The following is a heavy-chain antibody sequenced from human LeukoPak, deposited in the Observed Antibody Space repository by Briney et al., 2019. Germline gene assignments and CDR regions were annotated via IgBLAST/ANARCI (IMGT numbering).Heavy chain of an antibody. D-gene: IGHD1-1*01. J-gene: IGHJ3*02. CDR3: ARCSTPHWIGDAFDI. V-gene: IGHV1-2*02. Sequence: ASVKVSCKASGYTFTGHYMHWVRQAPGQGPEWMGWINPNSGGTNYAQKFQGRVTMTRDTSISTAYMELNGLRSDDTAVYYCARCSTPHWIGDAFDIWGQGTMVTVSS. CDR1: GYTFTGHY. CDR2: INPNSGGT.